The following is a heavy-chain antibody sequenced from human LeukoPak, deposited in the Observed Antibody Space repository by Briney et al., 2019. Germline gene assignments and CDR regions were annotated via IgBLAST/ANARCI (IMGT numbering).Heavy chain of an antibody. D-gene: IGHD5-12*01. J-gene: IGHJ4*02. CDR3: ARARYSASDTQGFDF. V-gene: IGHV5-51*01. CDR1: GYRFTGHW. Sequence: RGESLKISCQGSGYRFTGHWITWVRQMPGKGLEWMGIVYPRNSETRYSPSLQGQVTISADKSINTAYLQWSSLKASDTAMYFCARARYSASDTQGFDFWGQGTQVTVSS. CDR2: VYPRNSET.